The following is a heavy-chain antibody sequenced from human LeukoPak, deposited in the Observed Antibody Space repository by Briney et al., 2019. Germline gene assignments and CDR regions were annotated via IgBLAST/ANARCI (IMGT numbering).Heavy chain of an antibody. CDR2: IYHSGST. Sequence: SETLSLTCAVSGGSISSSNWWSWVRQPPGKRVGWIGEIYHSGSTNYNPSLKSRFTISVDKSKNQFSLKLSSVTAADTAVYYCAGVTYYYDSSGYGIWGQGTLVTVSS. V-gene: IGHV4-4*02. CDR1: GGSISSSNW. J-gene: IGHJ4*02. CDR3: AGVTYYYDSSGYGI. D-gene: IGHD3-22*01.